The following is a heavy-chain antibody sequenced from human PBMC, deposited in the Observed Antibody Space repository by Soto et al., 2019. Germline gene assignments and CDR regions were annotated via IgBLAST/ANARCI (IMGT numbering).Heavy chain of an antibody. CDR2: IWHDGNNK. D-gene: IGHD7-27*01. V-gene: IGHV3-33*01. CDR1: GFSFRSYG. CDR3: ARDRLTGTAEWHSLDS. Sequence: GGSLRLSWAASGFSFRSYGMTWVRQAPGKGLEWVAVIWHDGNNKYHADSVQGRFTVSRDNSKNTLYLQMNYLRPEDTAVYYCARDRLTGTAEWHSLDSWGQGTQVTVSS. J-gene: IGHJ4*02.